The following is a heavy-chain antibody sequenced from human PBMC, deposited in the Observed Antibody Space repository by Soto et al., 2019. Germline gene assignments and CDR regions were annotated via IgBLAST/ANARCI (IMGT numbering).Heavy chain of an antibody. J-gene: IGHJ4*02. CDR2: IYSSGST. CDR1: GGSISSYY. V-gene: IGHV4-59*01. CDR3: ARVGDSSGYYLGYFDY. Sequence: SETLSLTCPVSGGSISSYYWSWIRQPPGKGLEWIGYIYSSGSTKYNPSLKSRVTISEDTSKNQFSLKLSSVPSADTAVYYCARVGDSSGYYLGYFDYWGQVTLVTVSS. D-gene: IGHD3-22*01.